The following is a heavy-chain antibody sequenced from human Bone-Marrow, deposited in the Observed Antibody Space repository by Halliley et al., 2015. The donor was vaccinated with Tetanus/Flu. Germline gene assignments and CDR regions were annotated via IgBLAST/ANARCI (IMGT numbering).Heavy chain of an antibody. Sequence: EIYYFGTFNYNPPLGGRVTISVAQSKNQFSLALSSGTAADTAVYYCARERNRQARIGYFGMDVWGQGTTVTVSS. J-gene: IGHJ6*02. D-gene: IGHD2-15*01. CDR2: IYYFGTF. CDR3: ARERNRQARIGYFGMDV. V-gene: IGHV4-4*02.